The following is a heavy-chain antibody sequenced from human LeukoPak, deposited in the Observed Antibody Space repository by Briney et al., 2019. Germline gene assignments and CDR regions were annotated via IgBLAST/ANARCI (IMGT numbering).Heavy chain of an antibody. CDR1: GYTFTDYY. D-gene: IGHD3-22*01. J-gene: IGHJ4*02. V-gene: IGHV1-2*02. Sequence: ASVKVSCKASGYTFTDYYMHWVRQAPGQGLEWMGWINPNSGGTNYVQKFQGRVTITRDTSISTAYMELSRLRSDDTAVYYCARGDDYYDSSAYYDYWGQGTLVTVSS. CDR3: ARGDDYYDSSAYYDY. CDR2: INPNSGGT.